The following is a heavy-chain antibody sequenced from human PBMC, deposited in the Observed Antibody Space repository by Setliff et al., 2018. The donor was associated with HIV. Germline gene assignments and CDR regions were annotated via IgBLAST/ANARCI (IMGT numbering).Heavy chain of an antibody. V-gene: IGHV4-34*01. Sequence: SETLSLTCAVYGGSLSGHYWSWIRQPPGKGLEWIGESNHVGRTNYNPSLRSRVTISVDTSKNQFSLKLSSVTAADTAVYYCARVARGGHSSRWYYFDYWGQGTLVTVSS. CDR1: GGSLSGHY. J-gene: IGHJ4*02. CDR3: ARVARGGHSSRWYYFDY. CDR2: SNHVGRT. D-gene: IGHD6-13*01.